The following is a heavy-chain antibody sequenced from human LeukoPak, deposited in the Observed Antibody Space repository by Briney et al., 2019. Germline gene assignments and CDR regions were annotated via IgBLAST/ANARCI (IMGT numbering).Heavy chain of an antibody. J-gene: IGHJ6*03. D-gene: IGHD2-2*01. CDR3: ARGHQLNDYYMDV. CDR1: GYSFTSYD. V-gene: IGHV1-8*01. Sequence: GASVKVSCKASGYSFTSYDMNWVRQAPGQGLEWMGWMNLHNGNTGYSQRFQGRVTMTRNTSLITAYLELSSLRAEDTAVYYCARGHQLNDYYMDVWGKGTTVTVSS. CDR2: MNLHNGNT.